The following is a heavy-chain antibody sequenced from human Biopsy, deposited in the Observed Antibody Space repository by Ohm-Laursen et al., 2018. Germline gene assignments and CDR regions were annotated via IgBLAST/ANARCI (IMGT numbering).Heavy chain of an antibody. J-gene: IGHJ4*02. CDR1: GKTFGDYY. CDR3: GNEVHGRDY. Sequence: SDTLSLTWEVYGKTFGDYYWSWIRQPPGKGLEWIGQINQSGRTNYNPSLKSRVNISADKSNNQFSLKLTSVTSADTAVYFCGNEVHGRDYWGLGALVTVSS. V-gene: IGHV4-34*08. D-gene: IGHD2-15*01. CDR2: INQSGRT.